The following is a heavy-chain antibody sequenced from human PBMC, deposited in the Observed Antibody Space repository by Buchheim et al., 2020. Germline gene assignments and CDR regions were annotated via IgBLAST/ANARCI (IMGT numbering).Heavy chain of an antibody. J-gene: IGHJ5*02. CDR3: ARHNGYYYDYVDT. CDR2: IYYGGTT. V-gene: IGHV4-39*01. Sequence: QLQLQESGPGLVKPSDILSLTCTVSSGSISSSFHYWGWIRQPPGKGLEWIGTIYYGGTTFHNPPLKSRVPMSVDTSKNQFSLRLTSVTASDTAVYYCARHNGYYYDYVDTWGQGTL. D-gene: IGHD3-22*01. CDR1: SGSISSSFHY.